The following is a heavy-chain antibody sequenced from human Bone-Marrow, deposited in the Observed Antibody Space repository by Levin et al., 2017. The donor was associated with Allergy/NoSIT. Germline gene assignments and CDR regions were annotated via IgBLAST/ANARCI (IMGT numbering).Heavy chain of an antibody. CDR1: GYTFTSYG. D-gene: IGHD4-23*01. V-gene: IGHV1-18*01. CDR3: ARGGRSDYRGRAGVNWFDP. CDR2: ISAYNGNT. J-gene: IGHJ5*02. Sequence: GESLKISCKASGYTFTSYGISWVRQAPGQGLEWMGWISAYNGNTNYAQKLQGRVTMTTDTSTSTAYMELRSLRSDDTAVYYCARGGRSDYRGRAGVNWFDPWGQGTLVTVSS.